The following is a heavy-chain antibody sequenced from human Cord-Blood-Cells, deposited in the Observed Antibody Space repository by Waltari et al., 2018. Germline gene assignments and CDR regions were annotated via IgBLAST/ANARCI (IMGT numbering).Heavy chain of an antibody. CDR3: ARDPGDLKSFDY. Sequence: QVQLVESGGGVVQPGRSLRLSCAASGFTFSSYAMHWVRQAPGKGLEWVAVISYDGSNKSYADSVKGRFTISRDNSKNTLYLQMNSLRAEDTAVYYCARDPGDLKSFDYWGQGTLVTVSS. CDR1: GFTFSSYA. D-gene: IGHD7-27*01. J-gene: IGHJ4*02. V-gene: IGHV3-30-3*01. CDR2: ISYDGSNK.